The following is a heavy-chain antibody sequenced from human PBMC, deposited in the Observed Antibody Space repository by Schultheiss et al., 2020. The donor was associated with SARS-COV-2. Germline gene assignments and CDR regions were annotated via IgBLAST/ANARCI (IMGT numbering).Heavy chain of an antibody. V-gene: IGHV3-74*01. CDR2: INSDGSTR. Sequence: GGSLRLSCAASGSTFSGYWMNWVRQAPGKGLVWVSRINSDGSTRDYADSVKGRFTISRDDAKNTLYLQMNSLRAEDTAVYYCARMYYYDSSGYYGFFQHWGQGTLVTVSS. J-gene: IGHJ1*01. CDR1: GSTFSGYW. D-gene: IGHD3-22*01. CDR3: ARMYYYDSSGYYGFFQH.